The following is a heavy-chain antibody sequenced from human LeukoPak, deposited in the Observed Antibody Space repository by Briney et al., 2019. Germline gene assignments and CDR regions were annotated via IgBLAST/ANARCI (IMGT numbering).Heavy chain of an antibody. D-gene: IGHD2-8*01. CDR2: IYHSGST. CDR3: ARVGGGYCTNGVCYLGWFDP. CDR1: GGSISSGGYY. J-gene: IGHJ5*02. Sequence: SQTLSLTCTVSGGSISSGGYYWSWIRQPPGKGLEWIGYIYHSGSTYCNPSLKSRVTISVDRSKNQFSLKLSSVTAADTAVYYCARVGGGYCTNGVCYLGWFDPWGQGTLVTVSS. V-gene: IGHV4-30-2*01.